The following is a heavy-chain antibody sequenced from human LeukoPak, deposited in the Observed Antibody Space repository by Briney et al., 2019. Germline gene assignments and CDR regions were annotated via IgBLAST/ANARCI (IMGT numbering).Heavy chain of an antibody. D-gene: IGHD6-19*01. CDR3: ARDNSG. J-gene: IGHJ4*02. Sequence: GGSLRLSCAASGFTFRTYWMSWVRQAPGKGLEWVANINQDGSEKFYVDSVKGRFTISRDNAKNSLYLQMNSLRAEDTAVYYCARDNSGWGQGTLVTVSS. CDR2: INQDGSEK. CDR1: GFTFRTYW. V-gene: IGHV3-7*01.